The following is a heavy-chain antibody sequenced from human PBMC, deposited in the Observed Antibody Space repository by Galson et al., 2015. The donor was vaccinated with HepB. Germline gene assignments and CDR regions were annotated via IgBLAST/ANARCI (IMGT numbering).Heavy chain of an antibody. V-gene: IGHV3-21*01. D-gene: IGHD2-8*01. Sequence: SLRPPCAASGFTFSSHSMNWVRQAPGKGLEWVSSISSSSSYIYCADSVKGRFTISRDNAKNSLYLQMNSLRAEDTAVYYCARDLWVYATPYGNYWGQGTLVTVSS. CDR3: ARDLWVYATPYGNY. CDR1: GFTFSSHS. CDR2: ISSSSSYI. J-gene: IGHJ4*02.